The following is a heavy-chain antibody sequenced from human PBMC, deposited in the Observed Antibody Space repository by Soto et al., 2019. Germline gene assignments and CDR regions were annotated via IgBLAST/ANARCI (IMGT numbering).Heavy chain of an antibody. CDR1: GFTFSSYG. J-gene: IGHJ6*02. CDR3: ARALGKIFGVNYYYYGMDV. V-gene: IGHV3-33*01. Sequence: GGSLRLSCAASGFTFSSYGMHWVRQAPGKGLEWVAVIWYDGSNKYYADSVKGRFTISRDNSKNTLYLQMNSLRAEDTAVYYCARALGKIFGVNYYYYGMDVWGQGTTVTVS. D-gene: IGHD3-3*01. CDR2: IWYDGSNK.